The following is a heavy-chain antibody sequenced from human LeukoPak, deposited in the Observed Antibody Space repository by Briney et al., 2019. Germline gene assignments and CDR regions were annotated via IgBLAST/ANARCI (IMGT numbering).Heavy chain of an antibody. CDR1: GFTFSSYT. J-gene: IGHJ4*02. V-gene: IGHV3-21*01. Sequence: GGSLRLSCAASGFTFSSYTMNWVRQAPGKGLEGVSSISSRSTYVQYADSVKGRFTISRDNAKNSLYLKMDRLRAEDTAVYYCARVYGSGSHFGGGFDYWGQGTLVTVSS. CDR3: ARVYGSGSHFGGGFDY. D-gene: IGHD3-10*01. CDR2: ISSRSTYV.